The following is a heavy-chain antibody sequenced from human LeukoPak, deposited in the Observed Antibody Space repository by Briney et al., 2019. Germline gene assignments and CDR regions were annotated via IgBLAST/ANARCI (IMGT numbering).Heavy chain of an antibody. CDR3: ARVVSGRGFDY. CDR1: GYTSTSYD. J-gene: IGHJ4*02. D-gene: IGHD3-22*01. V-gene: IGHV1-46*01. CDR2: INPSGGST. Sequence: ASVKVSCKASGYTSTSYDISWVRQAPGQGLEWMGIINPSGGSTSYAQKFQGRVTMTRDTSTSTVYMELSSLRSEDTAVYYCARVVSGRGFDYWGQGTLVTVSS.